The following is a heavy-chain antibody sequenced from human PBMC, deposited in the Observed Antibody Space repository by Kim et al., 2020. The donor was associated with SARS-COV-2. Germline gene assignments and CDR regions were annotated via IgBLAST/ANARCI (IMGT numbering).Heavy chain of an antibody. D-gene: IGHD3-22*01. CDR1: GYSFTSYW. J-gene: IGHJ2*01. Sequence: GESLKISCKGSGYSFTSYWIGWVRQMPGKGLEWMGIIYPGDSDTRYSPSFQGQVTISADKSISTAYLQWSSLKASDTAMYYCARIYYYDSSGYYYSGSNWYFDLWGRGTLVTVSS. CDR3: ARIYYYDSSGYYYSGSNWYFDL. V-gene: IGHV5-51*01. CDR2: IYPGDSDT.